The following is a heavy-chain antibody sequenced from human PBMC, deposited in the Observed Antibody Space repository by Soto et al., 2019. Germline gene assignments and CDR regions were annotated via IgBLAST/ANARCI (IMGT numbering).Heavy chain of an antibody. D-gene: IGHD3-3*01. CDR3: ARNYYDFWSGSPTPPYYFDY. CDR1: GGSISSGGYS. V-gene: IGHV4-30-2*01. CDR2: IYHSGST. J-gene: IGHJ4*02. Sequence: SETLSLTCAVSGGSISSGGYSWSWIRQPPGKGLEWIGYIYHSGSTYYNPSLKSRVTISVDRSKNQFSLKLSSVTAADTAVYYCARNYYDFWSGSPTPPYYFDYWGQGTLVTVSS.